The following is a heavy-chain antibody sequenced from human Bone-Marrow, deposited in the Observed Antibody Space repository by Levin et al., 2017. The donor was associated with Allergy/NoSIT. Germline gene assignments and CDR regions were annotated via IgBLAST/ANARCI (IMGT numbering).Heavy chain of an antibody. D-gene: IGHD3-10*01. Sequence: SCAASGFTFSSYSMNWVRQAPGKGLEWVSYISSGSSTKYYADSVKGRFTISRDNAKDSLYLQMNSLRDEDTAVYYCARGITTGRSAFDIWGLGTMVTVSS. CDR2: ISSGSSTK. V-gene: IGHV3-48*02. CDR1: GFTFSSYS. CDR3: ARGITTGRSAFDI. J-gene: IGHJ3*02.